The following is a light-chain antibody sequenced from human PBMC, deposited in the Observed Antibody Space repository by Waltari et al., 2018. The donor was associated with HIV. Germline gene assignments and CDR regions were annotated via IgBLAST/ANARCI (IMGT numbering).Light chain of an antibody. CDR2: GAT. CDR3: HQYGSSPWT. J-gene: IGKJ1*01. V-gene: IGKV3-20*01. Sequence: EIVLTQSPGTLSLSPGEGATLSCRSSQRLGQAPRLLIYGATNRATGVPDRFRGSGSGTNFSLTITKVETEDSAVYYCHQYGSSPWTFGQGTKVDLK. CDR1: QR.